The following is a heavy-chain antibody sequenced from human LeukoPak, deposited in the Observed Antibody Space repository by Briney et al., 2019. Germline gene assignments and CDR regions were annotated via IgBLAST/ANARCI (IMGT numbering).Heavy chain of an antibody. V-gene: IGHV3-23*01. Sequence: PGGSLRLSCAASGFTFSSYAMSWVLQAPGKGLEWVSAISGSGGSTYYADSVKGRFTISRDNSKNTLYLQMNSLRAEDTAVYYCAKDLRGYSYGPDYWGQGTLVTVSS. J-gene: IGHJ4*02. D-gene: IGHD5-18*01. CDR3: AKDLRGYSYGPDY. CDR2: ISGSGGST. CDR1: GFTFSSYA.